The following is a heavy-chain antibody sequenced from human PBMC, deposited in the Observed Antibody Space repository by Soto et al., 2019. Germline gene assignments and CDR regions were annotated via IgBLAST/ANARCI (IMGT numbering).Heavy chain of an antibody. CDR3: ARVERTTMLRSDF. CDR1: GYDFINYG. D-gene: IGHD5-18*01. Sequence: ASVKASCKASGYDFINYGFNWVQQAPGQGLEWMGWISAYNGNTNYARNLQGRVTMTTDTATSTAYMELGSLRYDDTAVYYCARVERTTMLRSDFWGQGTLVTAPQ. J-gene: IGHJ4*02. V-gene: IGHV1-18*01. CDR2: ISAYNGNT.